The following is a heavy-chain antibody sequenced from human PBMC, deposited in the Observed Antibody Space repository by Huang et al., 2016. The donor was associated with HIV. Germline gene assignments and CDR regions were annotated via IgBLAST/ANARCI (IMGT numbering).Heavy chain of an antibody. V-gene: IGHV1-18*01. J-gene: IGHJ5*02. Sequence: QVQLVQSGPEMKKLGASVNVSCKASGHTFFNYSISWVRQAPGQGLEWMGWVSTYNGHTNYAQKFQGRLTLTTDVSTRSAYMELKNLRSDDPAVYYCARFRGPQVTLNWLDPWGQGTLVTVSS. CDR2: VSTYNGHT. CDR1: GHTFFNYS. D-gene: IGHD3-10*01. CDR3: ARFRGPQVTLNWLDP.